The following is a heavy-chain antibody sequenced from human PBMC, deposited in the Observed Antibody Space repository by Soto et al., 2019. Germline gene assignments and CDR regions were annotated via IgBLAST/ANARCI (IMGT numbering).Heavy chain of an antibody. J-gene: IGHJ5*02. D-gene: IGHD1-1*01. CDR3: VRDGTKTLRDWFDP. CDR2: IYATGTT. V-gene: IGHV4-4*07. CDR1: GASISGFY. Sequence: QVQLQESGPGLVKPSETLSLTCTVSGASISGFYWSWIRKSAGKGLEWIGRIYATGTTDYNPSIKSRVMMSVDTSKKQFSLKLRSVTAAGTAVYYCVRDGTKTLRDWFDPWGQGISVTVSS.